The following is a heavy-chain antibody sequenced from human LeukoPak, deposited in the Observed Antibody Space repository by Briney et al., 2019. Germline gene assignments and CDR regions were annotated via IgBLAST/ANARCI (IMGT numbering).Heavy chain of an antibody. V-gene: IGHV6-1*01. D-gene: IGHD1-26*01. CDR3: ARSNIGRGDY. CDR1: GDSVSSNSSA. CDR2: TYYRSKWYN. J-gene: IGHJ4*02. Sequence: SHTLSLTCAISGDSVSSNSSAWNWIRKSPSRGLEWLGRTYYRSKWYNDYAVSVKSRISINPDTSKNQFSLQLNSVTPEDTAVYYCARSNIGRGDYWGQGTLVTVSS.